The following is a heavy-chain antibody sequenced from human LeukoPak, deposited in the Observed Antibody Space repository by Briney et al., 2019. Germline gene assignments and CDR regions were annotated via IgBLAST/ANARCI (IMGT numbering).Heavy chain of an antibody. CDR2: ISGSSSNT. D-gene: IGHD3-16*01. CDR3: ARATGTWGHDGFDI. CDR1: GYTFMSHG. Sequence: AASVKVSCEAYGYTFMSHGISWVRQAPGQGLEWMGWISGSSSNTNYAQRLQGRVTMTTDTSTTTAYMEPRSLRSDDTAVYYCARATGTWGHDGFDIWGQGTMVTVSS. J-gene: IGHJ3*02. V-gene: IGHV1-18*01.